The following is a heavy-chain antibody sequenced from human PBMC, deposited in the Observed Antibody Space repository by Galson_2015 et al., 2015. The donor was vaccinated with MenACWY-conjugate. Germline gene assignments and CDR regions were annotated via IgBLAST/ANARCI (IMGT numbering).Heavy chain of an antibody. CDR2: ISFDGSDR. CDR1: GFTLSHYW. Sequence: SLRLSCAASGFTLSHYWMTWVRQAPGKGLEWVAVISFDGSDRYYVDSVKGRFIISRDNSKNTLYLQMNSLRADDTAVYYCAKDWSVPYSTISYYFYMDVWGKGTTVTVSS. V-gene: IGHV3-30*18. J-gene: IGHJ6*03. CDR3: AKDWSVPYSTISYYFYMDV. D-gene: IGHD6-13*01.